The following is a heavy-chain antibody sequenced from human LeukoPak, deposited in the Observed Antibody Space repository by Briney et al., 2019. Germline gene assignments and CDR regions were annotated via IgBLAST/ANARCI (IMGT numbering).Heavy chain of an antibody. Sequence: SETLPLTCIVSGGSINGYYWSWIRQPAGKGREWIGRIYNSESINYNPSLKSRVTMSIDTSKNQFSLKLNSVTAADTAVYYCARDRSSSYTRDWFDPWGQGALVTVSS. D-gene: IGHD6-13*01. CDR2: IYNSESI. CDR1: GGSINGYY. J-gene: IGHJ5*02. CDR3: ARDRSSSYTRDWFDP. V-gene: IGHV4-4*07.